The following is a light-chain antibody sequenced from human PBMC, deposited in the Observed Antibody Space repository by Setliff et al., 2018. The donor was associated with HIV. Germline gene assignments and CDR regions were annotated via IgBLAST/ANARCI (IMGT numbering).Light chain of an antibody. J-gene: IGLJ1*01. CDR1: SSDVGAYNY. CDR2: DVS. CDR3: SSYTFSSTPYV. V-gene: IGLV2-11*01. Sequence: ALAQPRSVSGSPGQSVTLSCTGSSSDVGAYNYVSWYQQHPGKAPKLIIYDVSKRPSGVPDRFSGSKSGNTASLTISGLQAEDEADYYCSSYTFSSTPYVFGTGTKVTV.